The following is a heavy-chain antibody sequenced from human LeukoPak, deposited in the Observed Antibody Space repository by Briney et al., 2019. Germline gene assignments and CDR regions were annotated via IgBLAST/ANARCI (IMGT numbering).Heavy chain of an antibody. CDR3: ARDLTSPLWDYYMDV. V-gene: IGHV1-18*01. CDR1: GYTFTSYG. Sequence: GASVKVSCKASGYTFTSYGISWVRQAPGQGLEWMGWISAYNGSTNYARKLQGRVTMTTDTSTSTAYMELRSLRSDDTAVYYCARDLTSPLWDYYMDVWGKGTTVTVSS. J-gene: IGHJ6*03. CDR2: ISAYNGST. D-gene: IGHD3-16*01.